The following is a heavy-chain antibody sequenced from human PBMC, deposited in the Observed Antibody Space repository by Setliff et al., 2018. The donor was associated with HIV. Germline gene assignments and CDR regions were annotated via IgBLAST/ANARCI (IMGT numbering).Heavy chain of an antibody. J-gene: IGHJ6*02. CDR2: ISTYSDET. CDR3: ARDVEHMMDV. V-gene: IGHV1-18*01. CDR1: GYSFTAYG. Sequence: ASVKVSCKPSGYSFTAYGLSWVRQAPGQGLEWMGWISTYSDETSYAQTLQGRVTMTTDTSTSTAYMELRRLTFDDTAVYYCARDVEHMMDVWGQGTTVTVSS.